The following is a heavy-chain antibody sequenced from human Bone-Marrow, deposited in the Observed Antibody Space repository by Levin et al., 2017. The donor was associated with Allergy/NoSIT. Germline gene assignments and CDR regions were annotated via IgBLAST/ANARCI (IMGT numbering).Heavy chain of an antibody. CDR2: IIPIFGTA. V-gene: IGHV1-69*13. J-gene: IGHJ5*02. CDR1: GGTFSSYA. Sequence: SVKVSCKASGGTFSSYAISWVRQAPGQGLEWMGGIIPIFGTANYAQKFQGRVTITADESTSTAYMELSSLRSEDTAVYYCARDGGEIAAAGDNWFDPWGQGTLVTVSS. D-gene: IGHD6-13*01. CDR3: ARDGGEIAAAGDNWFDP.